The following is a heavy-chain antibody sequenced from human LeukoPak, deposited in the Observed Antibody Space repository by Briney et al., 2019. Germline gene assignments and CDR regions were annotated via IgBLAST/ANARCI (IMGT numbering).Heavy chain of an antibody. CDR1: GGSISSYY. CDR3: ARGVHYDYVWGSYRYPKKNWFDP. Sequence: SETLSLTCTVSGGSISSYYWSWIRQPPGKGLEWIGYIYYSGSTNYNPSLKSRVTISVDTSKNQFSLKLSSVTAADTAVYYCARGVHYDYVWGSYRYPKKNWFDPWGQGTLVTVSS. J-gene: IGHJ5*02. D-gene: IGHD3-16*02. V-gene: IGHV4-59*01. CDR2: IYYSGST.